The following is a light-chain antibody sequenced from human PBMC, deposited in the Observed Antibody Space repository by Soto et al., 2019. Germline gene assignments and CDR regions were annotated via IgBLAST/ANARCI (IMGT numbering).Light chain of an antibody. CDR3: QQRSSWPRT. V-gene: IGKV3-11*01. CDR1: QSVSSY. CDR2: DAS. Sequence: EIVLTQSPATLSLSPGERATLSCRASQSVSSYLAWYQQPPGQTHRLLIYDASNRATGIPAMFIGSGSGTDFTLTISSREPEDFPVYYCQQRSSWPRTFGQGTKLEIK. J-gene: IGKJ2*01.